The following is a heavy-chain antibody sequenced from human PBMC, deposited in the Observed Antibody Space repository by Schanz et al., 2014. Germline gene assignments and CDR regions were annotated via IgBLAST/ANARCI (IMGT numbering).Heavy chain of an antibody. CDR3: ARDQSAYANSSDVRYFDY. J-gene: IGHJ4*02. D-gene: IGHD6-6*01. V-gene: IGHV1-18*04. Sequence: QVQLVQSGAEVKKPGSSMKVSCKASGGTFSTYPINWLRQAPGQGLEWMGWINPNTGGTNFAQKFQGRVTMTADTSTGTAYTDLRSLRSDDTAVYYCARDQSAYANSSDVRYFDYWGQGSLVTVSS. CDR1: GGTFSTYP. CDR2: INPNTGGT.